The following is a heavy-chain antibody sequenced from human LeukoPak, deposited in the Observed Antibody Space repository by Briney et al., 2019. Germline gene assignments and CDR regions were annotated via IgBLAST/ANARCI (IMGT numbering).Heavy chain of an antibody. D-gene: IGHD4-17*01. Sequence: SETLSLTCAVSGYSISIGYYWGWIRQPPGKGLEWIGSIYHTGSTYYNPSLKSRVTISVDTSKNQFSLNLSSVTAADTAVYYCARDAGTVTTPFDYWGQGNLVTVSS. CDR3: ARDAGTVTTPFDY. V-gene: IGHV4-38-2*02. J-gene: IGHJ4*02. CDR1: GYSISIGYY. CDR2: IYHTGST.